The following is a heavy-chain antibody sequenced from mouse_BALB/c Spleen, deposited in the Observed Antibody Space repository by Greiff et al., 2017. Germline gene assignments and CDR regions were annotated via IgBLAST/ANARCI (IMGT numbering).Heavy chain of an antibody. V-gene: IGHV1-69*02. CDR3: ARSGSLRPDAMDY. J-gene: IGHJ4*01. D-gene: IGHD2-12*01. CDR1: GYTFTSYW. CDR2: IDPSDSYT. Sequence: QVQLQQPGAELVKPGASVKLSCKASGYTFTSYWMHWVKQRPGQGLEWIGEIDPSDSYTNYNQKFKGKATLTVDKSSSTAYMQLSSLTSEDSAVYYCARSGSLRPDAMDYWGQGTSVTVSS.